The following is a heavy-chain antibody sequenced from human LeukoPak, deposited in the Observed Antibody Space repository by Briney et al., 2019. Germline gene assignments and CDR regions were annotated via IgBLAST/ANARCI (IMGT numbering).Heavy chain of an antibody. CDR3: ARGVAYCGGDCYRAFDI. CDR1: GFTFSSYS. CDR2: ISSSSSYI. D-gene: IGHD2-21*02. Sequence: GGSLRLSCAASGFTFSSYSMNWVRQAPGKGLEWVSSISSSSSYIYYADSVKGRFTISRDNAKNSLYLQMNSLRAEDTAVYYCARGVAYCGGDCYRAFDIWGQGTMVTVSS. V-gene: IGHV3-21*01. J-gene: IGHJ3*02.